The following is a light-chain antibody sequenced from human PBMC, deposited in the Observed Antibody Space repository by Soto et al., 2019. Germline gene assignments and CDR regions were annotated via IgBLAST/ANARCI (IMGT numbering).Light chain of an antibody. Sequence: EKVMTQTPATLSVSPGERATLSCRASQSVSSNLAWYQQKPSQAPRLLIYGASTRATGIPARFSGSGSGTEFTLTISSLQSEDFAVYYCQQYNNWPPWTFGQGTNVEIK. J-gene: IGKJ1*01. CDR3: QQYNNWPPWT. CDR2: GAS. CDR1: QSVSSN. V-gene: IGKV3-15*01.